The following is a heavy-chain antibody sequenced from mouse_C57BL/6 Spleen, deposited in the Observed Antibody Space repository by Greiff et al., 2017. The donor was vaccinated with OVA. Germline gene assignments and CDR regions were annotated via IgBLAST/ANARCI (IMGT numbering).Heavy chain of an antibody. CDR2: INPGSGGT. CDR3: ARSDDYDGYYAMDY. CDR1: GYAFTNYS. V-gene: IGHV1-54*01. D-gene: IGHD2-4*01. J-gene: IGHJ4*01. Sequence: VQLQESGAELVRPGTSVKVSCKASGYAFTNYSIEWVKQRPGQGLEWIGVINPGSGGTNYNEKFKGKATLTADKSSSTAYMQLSSLTSEDSAVYFCARSDDYDGYYAMDYWGQGTSVTVSS.